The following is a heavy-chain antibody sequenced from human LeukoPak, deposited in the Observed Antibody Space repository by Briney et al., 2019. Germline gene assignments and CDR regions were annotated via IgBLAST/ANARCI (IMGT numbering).Heavy chain of an antibody. Sequence: ASVKVSCKASGYTFTGYYMHWVRQAPGQGLEWMGWINPNSGGTNYAQKFQGRVTMTRDTSISTAYMELSRLRSDDTAVCYCARDGLRAYDFWSGYWYKNWFDPWGQGTLVTVSS. CDR3: ARDGLRAYDFWSGYWYKNWFDP. CDR2: INPNSGGT. D-gene: IGHD3-3*01. J-gene: IGHJ5*02. CDR1: GYTFTGYY. V-gene: IGHV1-2*02.